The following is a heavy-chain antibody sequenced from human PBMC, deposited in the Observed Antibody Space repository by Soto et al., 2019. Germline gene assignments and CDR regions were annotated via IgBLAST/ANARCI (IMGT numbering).Heavy chain of an antibody. V-gene: IGHV3-23*01. J-gene: IGHJ4*02. CDR3: AKDNEPEDIVLMVYAPTFGDY. D-gene: IGHD2-8*01. CDR1: GFTFSSYA. CDR2: ISGSGGST. Sequence: GGSLRLSCAASGFTFSSYAMSWVRQAPGKGLEWVSAISGSGGSTYYADSVKGRFTISRDNSKNTLYLQMNSLRAEDTAVYYCAKDNEPEDIVLMVYAPTFGDYWGQGTLVTVSS.